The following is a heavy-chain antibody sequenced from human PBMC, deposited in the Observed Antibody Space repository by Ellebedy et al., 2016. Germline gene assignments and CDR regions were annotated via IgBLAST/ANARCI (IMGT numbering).Heavy chain of an antibody. Sequence: GGSLRLSCAASGFTFNSYWMHWVRQVPGKGLEWVAVIWYDGSNKYYGDSVKGQFTISRDNSKNTLYLQMNSLRAEDTAVYYCARRIAARPDYYYAMDVWGQGTTVTVSS. CDR3: ARRIAARPDYYYAMDV. V-gene: IGHV3-33*08. CDR1: GFTFNSYW. CDR2: IWYDGSNK. D-gene: IGHD6-6*01. J-gene: IGHJ6*02.